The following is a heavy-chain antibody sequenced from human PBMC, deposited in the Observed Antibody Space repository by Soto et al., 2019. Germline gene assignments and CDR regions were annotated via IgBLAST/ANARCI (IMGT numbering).Heavy chain of an antibody. CDR2: IYYSGST. Sequence: QVQLQESGPGLVKPSQTLSLTCTVSVGSISSGGYYWSWIRQHPGKGLEWIGYIYYSGSTYYNPSLERRVTISVDTSKNQFYLKLRSVTAADTAVYYCARAPVGDIVVVAGDFDLWGRGTLVTVSS. CDR1: VGSISSGGYY. J-gene: IGHJ2*01. V-gene: IGHV4-31*03. D-gene: IGHD2-15*01. CDR3: ARAPVGDIVVVAGDFDL.